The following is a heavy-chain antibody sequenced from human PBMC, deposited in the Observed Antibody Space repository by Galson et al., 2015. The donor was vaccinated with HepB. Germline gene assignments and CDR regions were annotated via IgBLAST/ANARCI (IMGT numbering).Heavy chain of an antibody. Sequence: SVKVSCKASGYTFTSYDINWVRQATGQGLEWMGWMNPNSGNTGYAQKFQGRVTMTRNTSISTAYMELSSLRSEDTAVYYCARGRSYGGNSGVGYFFDFWGQGTLVTVSS. J-gene: IGHJ4*02. CDR3: ARGRSYGGNSGVGYFFDF. CDR1: GYTFTSYD. D-gene: IGHD4-23*01. CDR2: MNPNSGNT. V-gene: IGHV1-8*01.